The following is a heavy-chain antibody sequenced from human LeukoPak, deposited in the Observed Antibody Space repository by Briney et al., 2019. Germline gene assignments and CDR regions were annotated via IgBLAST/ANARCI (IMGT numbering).Heavy chain of an antibody. J-gene: IGHJ4*02. D-gene: IGHD2-15*01. V-gene: IGHV3-74*01. CDR3: ARAPGSPLDY. CDR2: INSDGSST. Sequence: PRGSLRPSPAPSVCTTSTDWTECVRQAPGKGLVWVSRINSDGSSTTYADSVKGRFTTTRQNARDTLYLQMSRPGEEDCALYYGARAPGSPLDYWGQGTLVTVSS. CDR1: VCTTSTDW.